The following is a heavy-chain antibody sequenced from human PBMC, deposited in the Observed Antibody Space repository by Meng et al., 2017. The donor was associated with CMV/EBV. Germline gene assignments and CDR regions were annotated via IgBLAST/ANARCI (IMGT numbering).Heavy chain of an antibody. V-gene: IGHV3-30*02. CDR3: AKVGLGRFDY. Sequence: GESLKISCAASGFTFSSYGMHWVRQAPGKGLEWVAFIRYDGSNKYYADSVKGRFTISRDNSKNTLYLQMNSLRAEDTAVYYCAKVGLGRFDYWGQGTLVTVSS. J-gene: IGHJ4*02. CDR2: IRYDGSNK. D-gene: IGHD3-10*01. CDR1: GFTFSSYG.